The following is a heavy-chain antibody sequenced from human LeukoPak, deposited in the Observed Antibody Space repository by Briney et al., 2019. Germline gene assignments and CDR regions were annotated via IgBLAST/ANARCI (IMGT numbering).Heavy chain of an antibody. CDR2: IYTSGST. J-gene: IGHJ6*02. D-gene: IGHD6-13*01. CDR3: AGGIAAASDMDV. CDR1: GGSISSYY. Sequence: SETLSLTCTVSGGSISSYYWSWIRQPPGKGLEWIGYIYTSGSTNYNPSLKSRVTISVDPSKNQFSLKLSSVTAADTAVYYCAGGIAAASDMDVWGQGTTVTVSS. V-gene: IGHV4-4*09.